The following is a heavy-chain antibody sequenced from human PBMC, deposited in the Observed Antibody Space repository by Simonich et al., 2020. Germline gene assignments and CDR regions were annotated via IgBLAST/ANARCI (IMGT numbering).Heavy chain of an antibody. D-gene: IGHD6-13*01. CDR1: GGSFSGYY. V-gene: IGHV4-34*01. CDR2: INHSGST. CDR3: ARGLRVAAAGTAFQH. J-gene: IGHJ1*01. Sequence: QVQLQQWGAGLLKPSETLSLTCAVYGGSFSGYYWSWTRQPPGKGLEWIGEINHSGSTNYNPSLKSRVTISVDTSKNQFSLKLSSVTAADTAVYYCARGLRVAAAGTAFQHWGQGTLVTVSS.